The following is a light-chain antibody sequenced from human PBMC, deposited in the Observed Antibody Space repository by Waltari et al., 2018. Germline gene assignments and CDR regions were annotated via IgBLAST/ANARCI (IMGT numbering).Light chain of an antibody. CDR3: SSYTTSSAPGV. CDR2: EVS. J-gene: IGLJ1*01. CDR1: DRDVRASAF. V-gene: IGLV2-14*01. Sequence: QSALTQPASVSGSPGQSITISCPGTDRDVRASAFGSLYQQHPGKAPHLIIYEVSNRPSGISNRFSASKSGNTASLTISGLQAEDEADYYCSSYTTSSAPGVFGTGTRVTVL.